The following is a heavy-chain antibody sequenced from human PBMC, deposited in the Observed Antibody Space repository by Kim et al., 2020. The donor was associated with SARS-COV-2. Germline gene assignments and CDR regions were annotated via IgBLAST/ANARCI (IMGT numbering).Heavy chain of an antibody. CDR3: TIDSH. V-gene: IGHV3-30*03. CDR2: SSEGGNK. J-gene: IGHJ4*02. Sequence: SSEGGNKYYADSVNGRFTISRDNARTTLYLQMNGLRAEETAVYYCTIDSHWGQGTLVTVSS.